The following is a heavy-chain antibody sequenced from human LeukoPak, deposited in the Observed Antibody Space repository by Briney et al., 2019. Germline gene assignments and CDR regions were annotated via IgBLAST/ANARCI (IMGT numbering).Heavy chain of an antibody. D-gene: IGHD2-2*01. CDR2: ISAYNGNT. V-gene: IGHV1-18*01. J-gene: IGHJ5*02. Sequence: ASVKVSCKASGYTFTSYGISWVRQAPGQGLEWMGWISAYNGNTNYAQKLQGRVTMTTDTSTSTAYMELSSLRSEDTAVYYCARGIVVVPAAISNWFDPWGQGTLVTVSS. CDR3: ARGIVVVPAAISNWFDP. CDR1: GYTFTSYG.